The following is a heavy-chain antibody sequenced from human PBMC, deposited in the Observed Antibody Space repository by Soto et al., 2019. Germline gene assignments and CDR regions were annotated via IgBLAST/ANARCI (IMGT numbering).Heavy chain of an antibody. Sequence: PSETLSLTGSIYSGSLSGYYWSWIRQPPGKGLEWIGEISQSGNTNYSPSLKSRVSISIDTSKKQFSLNLASVSAADTAVYYCARAPKVSGSSQTRPDFWGQGTLVTVSS. D-gene: IGHD6-6*01. V-gene: IGHV4-34*01. J-gene: IGHJ4*02. CDR1: SGSLSGYY. CDR3: ARAPKVSGSSQTRPDF. CDR2: ISQSGNT.